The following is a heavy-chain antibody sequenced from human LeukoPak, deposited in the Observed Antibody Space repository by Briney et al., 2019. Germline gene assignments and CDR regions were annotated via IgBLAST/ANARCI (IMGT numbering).Heavy chain of an antibody. D-gene: IGHD3-22*01. CDR3: ARLYDRSAYGAFDI. J-gene: IGHJ3*02. Sequence: PGGSLRLSCAASGFTVSSNYMGWVRQAPGKGLEWVSVLYSGGSTYYPDSVKGRFTISRDNSQNTLDLQMGSLRVEDTAVYYCARLYDRSAYGAFDIWGQGTMVTVSS. V-gene: IGHV3-66*02. CDR1: GFTVSSNY. CDR2: LYSGGST.